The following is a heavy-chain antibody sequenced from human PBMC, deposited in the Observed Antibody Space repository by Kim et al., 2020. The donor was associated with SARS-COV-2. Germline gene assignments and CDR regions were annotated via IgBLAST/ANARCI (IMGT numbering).Heavy chain of an antibody. CDR2: IWYDGSNK. D-gene: IGHD3-10*01. CDR3: AKDEYYGSGSCGY. CDR1: GFTFSSYG. Sequence: GGSLRLSCAASGFTFSSYGMHWVRQAPGKGLEWVAVIWYDGSNKYYADSVKGRFTISRDNSKNTLYLQMNSLRAEDTAVYYCAKDEYYGSGSCGYWGQGTLVTVSS. V-gene: IGHV3-33*06. J-gene: IGHJ4*02.